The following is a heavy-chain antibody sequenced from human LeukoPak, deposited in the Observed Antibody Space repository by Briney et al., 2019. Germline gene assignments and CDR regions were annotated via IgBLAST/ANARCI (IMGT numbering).Heavy chain of an antibody. Sequence: SETLSLTCTVSGGSVSSYFWSWIRQPPGKGLEWIGYMYYSGSTNYNPSLKSRVTISVDTSKNQFSLKLSSVTAADTAVYYCARSGDFWSGYYTSDYWGQGTLVTVSS. J-gene: IGHJ4*02. V-gene: IGHV4-59*08. CDR1: GGSVSSYF. CDR3: ARSGDFWSGYYTSDY. CDR2: MYYSGST. D-gene: IGHD3-3*01.